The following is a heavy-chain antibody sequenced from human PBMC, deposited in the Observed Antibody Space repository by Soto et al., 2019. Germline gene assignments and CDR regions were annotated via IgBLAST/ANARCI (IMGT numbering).Heavy chain of an antibody. Sequence: EGQVLESGGGLVQPGGALRLSCVASGFTFSDFAMSWVRQAPGKGLEWVSSISGSGGTIYYAASLKGRFTISRDNSNNTLYLQMHSLRADDTAVYFCAKLRGSGWYFHYWGQGTLVAVSS. V-gene: IGHV3-23*01. CDR3: AKLRGSGWYFHY. CDR1: GFTFSDFA. J-gene: IGHJ4*02. CDR2: ISGSGGTI. D-gene: IGHD6-19*01.